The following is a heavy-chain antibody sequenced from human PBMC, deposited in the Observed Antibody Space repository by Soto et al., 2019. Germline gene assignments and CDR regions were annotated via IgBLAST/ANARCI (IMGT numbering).Heavy chain of an antibody. V-gene: IGHV3-23*01. Sequence: GGSLRLSCAASGFTFRSYSMSWVRQAPGKGLEWVSAISGSGGSTYYADSVKGRFTISRDNSKNTLYLQMNSLRAVVTAVFYCAKHWTTVRYFYMDVWGKGTTVTVSS. J-gene: IGHJ6*03. CDR2: ISGSGGST. CDR1: GFTFRSYS. D-gene: IGHD4-4*01. CDR3: AKHWTTVRYFYMDV.